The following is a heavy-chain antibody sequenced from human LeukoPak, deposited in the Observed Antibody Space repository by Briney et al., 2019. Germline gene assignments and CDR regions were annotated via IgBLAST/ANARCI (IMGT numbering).Heavy chain of an antibody. Sequence: SETLSLTCAVYGGSFNDYYWNWIRQPPGKGLEWIGEINLRGSTTYNPSLKSRVTISLDESKNQFSLKLSSVTAADTAVYYCARVVRWLRLRLWVKNWFDPWGQGTLVTVSS. J-gene: IGHJ5*02. CDR3: ARVVRWLRLRLWVKNWFDP. V-gene: IGHV4-34*01. CDR2: INLRGST. D-gene: IGHD5-12*01. CDR1: GGSFNDYY.